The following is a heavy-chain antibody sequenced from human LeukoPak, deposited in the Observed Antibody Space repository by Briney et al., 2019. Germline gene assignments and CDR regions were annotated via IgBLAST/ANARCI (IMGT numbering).Heavy chain of an antibody. D-gene: IGHD5-18*01. J-gene: IGHJ4*02. CDR3: ARVVDTAMGGPSFDY. CDR1: GYTFTSYG. Sequence: VASVKVSCKASGYTFTSYGISWVRQAPGQGREWMGWISAYNGNTNYAQKLQGRVTMTTDTSTSTAYMELRSLSSDDTAVYYCARVVDTAMGGPSFDYWGQGTLVTVSS. CDR2: ISAYNGNT. V-gene: IGHV1-18*01.